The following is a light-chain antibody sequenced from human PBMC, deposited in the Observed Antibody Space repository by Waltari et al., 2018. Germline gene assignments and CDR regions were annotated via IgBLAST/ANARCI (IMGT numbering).Light chain of an antibody. CDR2: GAS. CDR1: QSVSSN. CDR3: QQYNNWPPLT. Sequence: EIVMTQSPATLSVSPGERATLSCRASQSVSSNLAGYQQKPGQAPRLLVDGASTRATGIPARFSGSGSGTEFTLTISSLQSEDFAVYYCQQYNNWPPLTFGQGTKVEIK. J-gene: IGKJ1*01. V-gene: IGKV3-15*01.